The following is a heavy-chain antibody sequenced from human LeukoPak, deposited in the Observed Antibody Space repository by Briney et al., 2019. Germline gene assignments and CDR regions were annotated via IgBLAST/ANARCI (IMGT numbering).Heavy chain of an antibody. Sequence: SETLSLTCAVYGGSFSGYYWSWIRQPPGKGLEWIGYIHYTGSTNYNPSLKRRVSISVDTSKNQLSLILTSVTAADTAVYYCARSLFPYYYDSSAYFPFDYWGQGTLVTVSS. D-gene: IGHD3-22*01. V-gene: IGHV4-34*11. J-gene: IGHJ4*02. CDR2: IHYTGST. CDR1: GGSFSGYY. CDR3: ARSLFPYYYDSSAYFPFDY.